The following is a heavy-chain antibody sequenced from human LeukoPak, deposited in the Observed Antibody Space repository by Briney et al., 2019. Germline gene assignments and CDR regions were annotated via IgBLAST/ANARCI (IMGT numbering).Heavy chain of an antibody. CDR2: IYYSWSP. J-gene: IGHJ4*02. CDR1: GGSISSYY. V-gene: IGHV4-59*08. Sequence: PSETLSLTCTASGGSISSYYWSWIRQPPGKALEYIGYIYYSWSPNYNPSLKSRVPISVDTSKNQFALKLSYVTAADTALYYCARHGGGMSPFSNWGQGTLVTVSS. CDR3: ARHGGGMSPFSN. D-gene: IGHD3-16*01.